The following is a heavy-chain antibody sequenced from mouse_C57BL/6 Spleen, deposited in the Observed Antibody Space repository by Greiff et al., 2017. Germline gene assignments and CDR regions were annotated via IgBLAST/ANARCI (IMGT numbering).Heavy chain of an antibody. CDR3: ARGAGWLLRGDAMDY. CDR1: GYAFSSYW. V-gene: IGHV1-80*01. Sequence: QVQLKESGAELVKPGASVKISCKASGYAFSSYWMNWVKQRPGKGLEWIGQIYPGDGDTNYNGKFKGKATLTADKSSSTAYMQLSSLTSEDSAVYFCARGAGWLLRGDAMDYWGQGTSVTVSS. J-gene: IGHJ4*01. D-gene: IGHD2-3*01. CDR2: IYPGDGDT.